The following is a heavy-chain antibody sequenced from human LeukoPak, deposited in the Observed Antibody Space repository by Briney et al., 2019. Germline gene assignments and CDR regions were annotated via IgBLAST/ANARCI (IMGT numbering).Heavy chain of an antibody. J-gene: IGHJ4*02. D-gene: IGHD6-13*01. CDR2: ISDSGGST. CDR1: GFTFSNYA. CDR3: ARNTPTYSTPHY. Sequence: PGGSLRLSCAASGFTFSNYAMSWVRQAPGKGLEWVSTISDSGGSTYCADSVKGRFTISRDNSKNTLYLQMNTLRAEDTAMYYCARNTPTYSTPHYWGQGTLVTVSS. V-gene: IGHV3-23*01.